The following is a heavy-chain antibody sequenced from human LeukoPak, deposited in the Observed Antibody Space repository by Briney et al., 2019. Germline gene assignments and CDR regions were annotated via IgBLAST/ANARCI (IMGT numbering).Heavy chain of an antibody. D-gene: IGHD3-3*01. J-gene: IGHJ5*02. Sequence: SESLSLTCAVYGGSFSGYYWGWVSHHPGKWMEWVGEINHSGSTTSHPSLRSRVTISVDTSKDQFSLKLSSVTAADTAVYYCARGIILRFLEWPPRPWFDPWGQGTLVTVSS. CDR2: INHSGST. CDR1: GGSFSGYY. CDR3: ARGIILRFLEWPPRPWFDP. V-gene: IGHV4-34*01.